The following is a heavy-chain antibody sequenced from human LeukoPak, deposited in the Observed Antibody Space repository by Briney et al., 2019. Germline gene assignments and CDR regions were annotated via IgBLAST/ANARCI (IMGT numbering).Heavy chain of an antibody. CDR2: ISWNSGSI. Sequence: GRSLRLSCAASGFTFDDYAMHWVRQAPGKGLEWVSGISWNSGSIGYADSVKGRFTISRDNSKNTLYLQMNSLRAEDTAVYYCARDRLPYGGNPNYDAFDIWGQGTMVTVSS. V-gene: IGHV3-9*01. J-gene: IGHJ3*02. CDR1: GFTFDDYA. D-gene: IGHD4-23*01. CDR3: ARDRLPYGGNPNYDAFDI.